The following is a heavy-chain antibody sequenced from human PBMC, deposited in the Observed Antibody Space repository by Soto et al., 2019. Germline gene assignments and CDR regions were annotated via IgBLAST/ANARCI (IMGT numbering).Heavy chain of an antibody. V-gene: IGHV4-59*13. CDR2: IFHSLGS. Sequence: TMHLPCTVSGGTTNHDYQSWIRQPPGKGLEWRGYIFHSLGSKYNPSLGSRGTISLGTSKNQLSLSLRSVTAADTAIYFCVRDRNGSGDCWGQGTLVTVSS. CDR1: GGTTNHDY. CDR3: VRDRNGSGDC. J-gene: IGHJ4*02. D-gene: IGHD3-10*01.